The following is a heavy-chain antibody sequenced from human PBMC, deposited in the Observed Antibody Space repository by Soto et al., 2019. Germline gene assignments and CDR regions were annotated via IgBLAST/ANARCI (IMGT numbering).Heavy chain of an antibody. CDR1: GFTFSSYS. Sequence: EVQLVESGGGLVQPGGSLGLSCAASGFTFSSYSMNWVRQAPGKGLEWVSYISSSSSTIYYAASVKGRFTISRDNAKNSLYLQMNSLRDEDTAVYYRAREGGNLNWFDPWGQGTLVTVSS. CDR3: AREGGNLNWFDP. D-gene: IGHD1-26*01. CDR2: ISSSSSTI. V-gene: IGHV3-48*02. J-gene: IGHJ5*02.